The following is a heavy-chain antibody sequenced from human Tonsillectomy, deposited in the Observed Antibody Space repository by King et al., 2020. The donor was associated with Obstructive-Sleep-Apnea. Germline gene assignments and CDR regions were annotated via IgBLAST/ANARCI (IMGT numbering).Heavy chain of an antibody. CDR1: GFTFDDYA. CDR3: AKDKDSSGWYADY. CDR2: ISWNGGSI. J-gene: IGHJ4*02. V-gene: IGHV3-9*01. D-gene: IGHD6-19*01. Sequence: VQLVESGGGLVQPGRSLRLSCVASGFTFDDYAMHWVRQAPGKGLEWVSGISWNGGSIGYVDSVKGRFTISRDNVKKSLYLQMNSLRVEDTALYYCAKDKDSSGWYADYWGQGTLVTVSS.